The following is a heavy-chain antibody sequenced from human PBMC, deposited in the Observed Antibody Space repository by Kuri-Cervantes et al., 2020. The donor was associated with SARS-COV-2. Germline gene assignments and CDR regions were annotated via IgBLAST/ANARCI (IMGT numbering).Heavy chain of an antibody. CDR1: GYTFTSFA. V-gene: IGHV1-3*04. CDR2: INIGRGHT. CDR3: ARDGGGVAVAGYCGMDV. J-gene: IGHJ6*02. D-gene: IGHD6-19*01. Sequence: ASVKVSCKASGYTFTSFAMHWVRQAPGQSLEWLGWINIGRGHTKYSQKFQGRVTITRDTSASTAYMELSSLRSEDTAVYYCARDGGGVAVAGYCGMDVWGQGTTVTVSS.